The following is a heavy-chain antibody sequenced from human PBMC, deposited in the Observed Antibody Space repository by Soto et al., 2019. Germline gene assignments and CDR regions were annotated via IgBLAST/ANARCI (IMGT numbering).Heavy chain of an antibody. D-gene: IGHD3-3*01. Sequence: GGSLRLSCAASGFTFSNYAMHWVRQAPGKGLEWVAVISYDGSNKYYADSVKGRFTISRDNSKNTLYLQMNSLRAEDTAVYYCARDQSDFWSGYYLDYWGQGTLVTVSS. V-gene: IGHV3-30-3*01. CDR3: ARDQSDFWSGYYLDY. CDR2: ISYDGSNK. CDR1: GFTFSNYA. J-gene: IGHJ4*02.